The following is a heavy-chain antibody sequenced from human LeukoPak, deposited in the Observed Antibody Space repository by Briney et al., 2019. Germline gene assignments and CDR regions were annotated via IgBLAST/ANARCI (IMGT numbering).Heavy chain of an antibody. CDR3: ARGWEWWDY. V-gene: IGHV3-53*01. J-gene: IGHJ4*02. CDR1: EFSVSSNY. Sequence: GGSLRLSCAASEFSVSSNYMSWVRQAPGKGLEWVAVIYNSGTTKYADSVKGRFTIARDSSNNTLYLQMNSLRAEDTAVYYCARGWEWWDYWGQGSLVTVSS. D-gene: IGHD2-15*01. CDR2: IYNSGTT.